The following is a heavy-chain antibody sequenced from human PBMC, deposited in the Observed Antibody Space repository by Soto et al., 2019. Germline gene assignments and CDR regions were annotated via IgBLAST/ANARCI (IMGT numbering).Heavy chain of an antibody. D-gene: IGHD2-2*01. CDR2: INPNSGGT. CDR3: ATVNRYCTSTSCYYYYGMDV. Sequence: ASVKVSCKASGYTFTGYYMHWVRQAPGQGLEWMGWINPNSGGTNYAQKFQGRVTMTRDTSISTAYMELSRLRSDDTAVYYCATVNRYCTSTSCYYYYGMDVWRQGTTVTVSS. CDR1: GYTFTGYY. V-gene: IGHV1-2*02. J-gene: IGHJ6*02.